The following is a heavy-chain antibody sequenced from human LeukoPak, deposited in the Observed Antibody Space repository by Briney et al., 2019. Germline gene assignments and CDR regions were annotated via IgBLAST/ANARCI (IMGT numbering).Heavy chain of an antibody. CDR1: GFTFSSYA. J-gene: IGHJ6*04. D-gene: IGHD2-8*01. CDR2: ISGSGGST. CDR3: ARVYVRHVDV. V-gene: IGHV3-23*01. Sequence: PGGSLRLSCAASGFTFSSYAMSWVRQAPGKGLEWVSAISGSGGSTYYADSVKGRFTISRDNSKNTLYLQMNSLRAEDTAVYYSARVYVRHVDVWGKRTTVTVSS.